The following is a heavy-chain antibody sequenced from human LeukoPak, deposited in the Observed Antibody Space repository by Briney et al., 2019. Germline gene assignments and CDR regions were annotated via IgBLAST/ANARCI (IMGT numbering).Heavy chain of an antibody. V-gene: IGHV4-39*01. CDR2: INYSEST. D-gene: IGHD2-21*02. Sequence: PSETLSLTCTVSGDSISSSSYYWGWIRQPPGKGLEWIGNINYSESTEYNPSLKSRVTIAVDTSKKQLSLKLSSVTAADTAVYYCARNPSLHIVVVTAIDYWGLGTLVTVSS. CDR3: ARNPSLHIVVVTAIDY. J-gene: IGHJ4*02. CDR1: GDSISSSSYY.